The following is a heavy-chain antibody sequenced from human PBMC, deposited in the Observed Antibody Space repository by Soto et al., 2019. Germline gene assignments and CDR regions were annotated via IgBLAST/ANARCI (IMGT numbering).Heavy chain of an antibody. CDR3: ARGYCSGGSCYPADY. CDR2: IYSGGST. CDR1: GFTVSSNY. J-gene: IGHJ4*02. D-gene: IGHD2-15*01. Sequence: EVQLVESGGGLIQPGESLRLSCAASGFTVSSNYMNWVRQAPGKELEWVSVIYSGGSTYYADSVKGRFTISRDNSKNTLYLQMNSLRAEDTAVYYCARGYCSGGSCYPADYWGQGTLVTVSS. V-gene: IGHV3-53*01.